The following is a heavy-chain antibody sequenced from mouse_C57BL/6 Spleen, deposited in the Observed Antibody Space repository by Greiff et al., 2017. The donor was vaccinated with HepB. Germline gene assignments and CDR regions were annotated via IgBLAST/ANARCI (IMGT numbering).Heavy chain of an antibody. Sequence: VQLQQSGAELVKPGASVKLSCTASGFNIKDYYMHWVKQRTEQGLEWIGRIDPEDGETKYVPKFQGKATITADTSSDTAYLQLSSLTSEDTAVYYCASIPGTTVVEGYFDVWGTGTTVTVSS. CDR2: IDPEDGET. CDR1: GFNIKDYY. J-gene: IGHJ1*03. D-gene: IGHD1-1*01. CDR3: ASIPGTTVVEGYFDV. V-gene: IGHV14-2*01.